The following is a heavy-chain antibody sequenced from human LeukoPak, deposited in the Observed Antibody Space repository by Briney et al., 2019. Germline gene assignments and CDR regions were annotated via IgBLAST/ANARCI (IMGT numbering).Heavy chain of an antibody. CDR1: GFTFDDYA. CDR2: ISRNAGTT. J-gene: IGHJ6*03. Sequence: GGSLRLSCAASGFTFDDYAMGWVRQAPGKGGEGVSAISRNAGTTFYADSVKGRITISRDNSKNTLYLQMDSLRAEDTAVYYCAKPWDYYYMDVWGKGTTVTVSS. D-gene: IGHD1-26*01. CDR3: AKPWDYYYMDV. V-gene: IGHV3-23*01.